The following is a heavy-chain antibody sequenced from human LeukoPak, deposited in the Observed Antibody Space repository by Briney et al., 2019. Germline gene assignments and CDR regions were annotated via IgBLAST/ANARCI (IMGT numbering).Heavy chain of an antibody. CDR2: IYTSGST. CDR1: GGSISGYS. D-gene: IGHD5-12*01. Sequence: PSETLSLTCTVSGGSISGYSWNWIRQPAGKGLEWIGRIYTSGSTNYNPSLKSRVTMSPDTSKNQFSLRLNSVTAADTAVYYCARVPYSDYVWYFDLWGRGTLVSVSS. CDR3: ARVPYSDYVWYFDL. V-gene: IGHV4-4*07. J-gene: IGHJ2*01.